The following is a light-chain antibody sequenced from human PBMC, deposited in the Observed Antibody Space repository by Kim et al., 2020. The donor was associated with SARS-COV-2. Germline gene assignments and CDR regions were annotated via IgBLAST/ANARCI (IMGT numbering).Light chain of an antibody. CDR3: QQYNTWYT. CDR1: PKVSHL. J-gene: IGKJ2*01. Sequence: LSTFLGDRSTITCPGSPKVSHLLGWVQQKPGKAPKVPIHWTSKLKSWGPTRFSGSGFGTEFTLTIRRLQPDDFATYYCQQYNTWYTFGQGTQLEI. V-gene: IGKV1-5*03. CDR2: WTS.